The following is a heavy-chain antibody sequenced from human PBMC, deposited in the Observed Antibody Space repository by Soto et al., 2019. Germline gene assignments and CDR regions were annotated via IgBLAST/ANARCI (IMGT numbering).Heavy chain of an antibody. CDR1: GYSFTSYW. J-gene: IGHJ6*02. D-gene: IGHD1-26*01. V-gene: IGHV5-51*01. CDR2: IYPGDSDT. CDR3: ARLRSGRYHADYYSGMDV. Sequence: GESLKISCKGSGYSFTSYWIGWVRQMPGKGLEWMGIIYPGDSDTRYSPSFQGQVTISADKSISTAYLQWSSLKASDTAMYYCARLRSGRYHADYYSGMDVWGQGTTVTVS.